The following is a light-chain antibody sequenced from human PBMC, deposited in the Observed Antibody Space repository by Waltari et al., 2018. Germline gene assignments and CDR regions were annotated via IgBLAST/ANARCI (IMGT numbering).Light chain of an antibody. CDR1: QSISSG. CDR3: QQHNSYPGT. J-gene: IGKJ1*01. CDR2: QAS. Sequence: DIYMTPSPSTLSASVGDRVTITCRARQSISSGLAWYQQKPGKAPRLLIYQASSLESGVPYRFSGSGSGTEFTLTISSLEPDDFAAYYCQQHNSYPGTFGQGTKVEIK. V-gene: IGKV1-5*03.